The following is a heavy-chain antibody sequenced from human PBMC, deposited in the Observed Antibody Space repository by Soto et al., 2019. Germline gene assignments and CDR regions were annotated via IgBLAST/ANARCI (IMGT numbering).Heavy chain of an antibody. Sequence: QVQLVQSGAEVKKPGASVKVSCKVSGYTLTELSMHWVRQAPGKGLEWMGGFDPEDGETIYAKKFQGRVTMTEDTSKDRAYMDVSSLRSEDAAVYYCASVCGGDCYGFEYWGQGNLVTVSS. CDR2: FDPEDGET. CDR1: GYTLTELS. D-gene: IGHD2-21*02. V-gene: IGHV1-24*01. CDR3: ASVCGGDCYGFEY. J-gene: IGHJ4*02.